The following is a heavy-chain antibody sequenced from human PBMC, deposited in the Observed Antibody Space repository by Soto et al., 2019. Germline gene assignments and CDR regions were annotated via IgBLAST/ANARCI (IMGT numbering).Heavy chain of an antibody. CDR2: IRSKANNYAT. Sequence: EVQLVESGGGLVQPGGSLKLSCVVSGFTFSGSAMHWVRQASGKGLEWVGRIRSKANNYATAYAASVKGRFTISRDDSKNTAYLQMNSLKPEDTAVYYCTSLYASGSPWGHGTLVTVSS. J-gene: IGHJ4*01. CDR1: GFTFSGSA. CDR3: TSLYASGSP. D-gene: IGHD3-10*01. V-gene: IGHV3-73*02.